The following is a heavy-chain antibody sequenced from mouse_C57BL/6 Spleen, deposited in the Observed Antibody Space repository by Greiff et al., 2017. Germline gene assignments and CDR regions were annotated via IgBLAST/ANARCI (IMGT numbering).Heavy chain of an antibody. V-gene: IGHV1-55*01. CDR1: GYTFTSYW. D-gene: IGHD6-1*01. Sequence: QVQLQQPGAELVKPGASVKMSCKASGYTFTSYWITWVKQRPGQGLEWIGDIYPGSGNTNYNEKFKSKATLTVDTYSNTAYRQLSRLTSEDSTVYYCARGAAYYDMDKWGQGTSVTVTS. CDR2: IYPGSGNT. CDR3: ARGAAYYDMDK. J-gene: IGHJ4*01.